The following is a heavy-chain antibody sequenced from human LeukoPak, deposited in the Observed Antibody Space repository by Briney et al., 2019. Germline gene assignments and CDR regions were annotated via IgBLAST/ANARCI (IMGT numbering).Heavy chain of an antibody. Sequence: PGGSLRLSCAASGFTFIDAWMSWAPQAPGKGLEWVGRIKSKASGGTTDYAAPVKGRFTISRDDSKNTVYLQMNSLKSEDTGVYYCGWLGYCSGGACPGSYFKCWGQGTLVTVSS. D-gene: IGHD2-8*02. V-gene: IGHV3-15*01. CDR2: IKSKASGGTT. CDR3: GWLGYCSGGACPGSYFKC. J-gene: IGHJ4*02. CDR1: GFTFIDAW.